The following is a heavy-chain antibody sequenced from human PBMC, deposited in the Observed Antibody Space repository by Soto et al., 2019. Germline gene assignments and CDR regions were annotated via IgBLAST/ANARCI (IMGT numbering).Heavy chain of an antibody. J-gene: IGHJ6*02. CDR1: GFTFSSYA. CDR2: ISYDGSNK. CDR3: ARERMGGYSYGYYYYYGMDV. Sequence: GGSLRLSCAASGFTFSSYAMHWVRQAPGKGLEWVAVISYDGSNKYYADSVKGRFTISRDNSKNTLYLQMNSLRAEDTAVYYCARERMGGYSYGYYYYYGMDVWGQGTTVTVSS. V-gene: IGHV3-30-3*01. D-gene: IGHD5-18*01.